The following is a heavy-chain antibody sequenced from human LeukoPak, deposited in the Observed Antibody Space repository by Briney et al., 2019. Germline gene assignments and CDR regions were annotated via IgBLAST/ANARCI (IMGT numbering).Heavy chain of an antibody. Sequence: PGGSLRLSCAASGFTVSSNYMGWVRQAPGGGLEWVSALYIDGSIYYADSVKGRFTISRDNSKNTLCLQMNSLRADDTAVYYCARIRGDWYFDYWGQGTLVTVSS. CDR3: ARIRGDWYFDY. D-gene: IGHD2-21*01. J-gene: IGHJ4*02. V-gene: IGHV3-53*01. CDR1: GFTVSSNY. CDR2: LYIDGSI.